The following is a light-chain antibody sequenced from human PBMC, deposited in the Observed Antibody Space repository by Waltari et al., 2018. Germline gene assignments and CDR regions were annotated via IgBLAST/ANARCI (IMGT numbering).Light chain of an antibody. J-gene: IGKJ5*01. CDR1: Y. V-gene: IGKV3-11*01. CDR3: QQRTNWPPVT. CDR2: DAS. Sequence: YYAGYQHKPGQSPRLLIYDASNRATCIPARFRGRGSGTDFTLTISSLEPEDFAVYYCQQRTNWPPVTFGQGTRLEIK.